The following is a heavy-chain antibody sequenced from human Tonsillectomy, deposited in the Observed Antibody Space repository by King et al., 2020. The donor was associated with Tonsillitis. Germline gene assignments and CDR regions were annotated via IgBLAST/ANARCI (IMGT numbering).Heavy chain of an antibody. CDR3: ARVPEDASLIAENDAFEI. Sequence: QLQESGPGLVKPSETLSVPCTVSGGSISGYYWSWIRQSAGKGLEWVGRLYSSGSTNYNPSLKIRVTMSLDTSKNQFSLNLKSVTAADTAVYYCARVPEDASLIAENDAFEIWGQGTRVTVSS. D-gene: IGHD3-16*01. CDR2: LYSSGST. J-gene: IGHJ3*02. CDR1: GGSISGYY. V-gene: IGHV4-4*07.